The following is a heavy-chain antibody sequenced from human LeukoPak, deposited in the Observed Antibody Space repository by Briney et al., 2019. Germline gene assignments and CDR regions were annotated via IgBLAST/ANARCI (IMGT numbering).Heavy chain of an antibody. V-gene: IGHV4-30-2*01. CDR2: IYHSGST. Sequence: SQTLSLTCTVSGGSISSGGYYWSWIRQPPGKGLEWIGYIYHSGSTYYNPSLKSRVTISVDRSKNQFSLKLSSVTAADTAVYYCARGGPPYGTFDYWGQGTLVTVSS. CDR1: GGSISSGGYY. CDR3: ARGGPPYGTFDY. D-gene: IGHD4-17*01. J-gene: IGHJ4*02.